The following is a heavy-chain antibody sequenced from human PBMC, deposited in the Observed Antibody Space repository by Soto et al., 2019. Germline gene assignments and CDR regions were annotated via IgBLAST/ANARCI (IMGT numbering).Heavy chain of an antibody. J-gene: IGHJ4*02. CDR1: GYTFTGYY. CDR2: INPNSGGT. Sequence: ASVKGSCNASGYTFTGYYMHWVRQAPGQGLEWMGWINPNSGGTNYAQKFQGWVTMTRDTSISTAYMELSRLRSDDTAVYYCARGYDFWSGYKSPYFDYWGQGTLVTVSS. V-gene: IGHV1-2*04. CDR3: ARGYDFWSGYKSPYFDY. D-gene: IGHD3-3*01.